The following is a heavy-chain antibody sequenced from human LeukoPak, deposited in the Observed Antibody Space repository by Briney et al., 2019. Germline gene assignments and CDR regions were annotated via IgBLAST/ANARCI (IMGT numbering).Heavy chain of an antibody. CDR2: ISTYNGNT. Sequence: ASVKVSCKASGYTFVTYGINWVRQAPPQGPEWIGWISTYNGNTKYALKFQDRVTLTRDTSTTTAYMELRSLTSDDRAVYYCARASFDHWGQGTLVIVSS. CDR3: ARASFDH. CDR1: GYTFVTYG. J-gene: IGHJ4*02. V-gene: IGHV1-18*01.